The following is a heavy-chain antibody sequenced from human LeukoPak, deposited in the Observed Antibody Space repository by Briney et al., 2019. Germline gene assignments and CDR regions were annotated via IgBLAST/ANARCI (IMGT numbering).Heavy chain of an antibody. CDR1: GFTFSSYA. J-gene: IGHJ4*02. Sequence: GGSLRLSCAASGFTFSSYAMSWVRQAPGKGLEWVSGISGSGSGTYYPDSVKGRFTISRDNAKNSLYLQMNSLRDEDTAVYYCAKESGKFDYWGQGTLVAVSS. V-gene: IGHV3-23*01. CDR3: AKESGKFDY. CDR2: ISGSGSGT.